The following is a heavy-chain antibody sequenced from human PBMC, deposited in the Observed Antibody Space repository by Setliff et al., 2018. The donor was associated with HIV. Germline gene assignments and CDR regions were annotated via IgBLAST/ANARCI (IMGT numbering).Heavy chain of an antibody. D-gene: IGHD6-19*01. CDR3: ARDPGSVAVAGYYYYYGMDV. J-gene: IGHJ6*02. CDR1: GSTFTSYA. V-gene: IGHV1-3*01. Sequence: ASVKVSCQASGSTFTSYAMHWVRQAPGQRLEWMGWINAGNGNTKYSQKFQGRVTITRDTSASTAYMELSSLRSEDTAVYYCARDPGSVAVAGYYYYYGMDVWGQGTTVTVSS. CDR2: INAGNGNT.